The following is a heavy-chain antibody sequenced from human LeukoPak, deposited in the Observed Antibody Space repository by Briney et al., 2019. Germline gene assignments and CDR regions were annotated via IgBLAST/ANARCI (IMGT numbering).Heavy chain of an antibody. J-gene: IGHJ4*02. CDR2: ITGSGGST. CDR3: AKDPSYYDFWSGYNADY. Sequence: GGSLRLSCAASGFTVSANYMTWVRQAPGKGLEWVSGITGSGGSTYYADSVKGRFTISRDNSKNTLYLQMNSLRAEDTAVYYCAKDPSYYDFWSGYNADYWGQGTLVTVSS. V-gene: IGHV3-23*01. CDR1: GFTVSANY. D-gene: IGHD3-3*01.